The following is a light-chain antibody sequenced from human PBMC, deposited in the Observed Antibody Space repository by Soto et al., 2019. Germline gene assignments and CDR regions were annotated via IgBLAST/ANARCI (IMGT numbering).Light chain of an antibody. CDR1: QRVGNDY. CDR3: QQCATSPLT. J-gene: IGKJ1*01. V-gene: IGKV3-20*01. CDR2: DAS. Sequence: EIVLTQSTGTLSLSPGERATLSCRASQRVGNDYLAWYQQKPGQAPRLLIDDASRRAAGIPDRFSGSGSGTDFTLTISRLEPEDLAVYYCQQCATSPLTFGQGTRVDIK.